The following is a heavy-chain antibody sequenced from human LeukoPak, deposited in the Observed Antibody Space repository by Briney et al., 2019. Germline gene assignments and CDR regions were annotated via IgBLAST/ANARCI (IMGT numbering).Heavy chain of an antibody. Sequence: ASVKVSCKASGYTFTSYYMHWVRQAPGQGLEWMGIVNPSGGSTNYAQKFQGRVTMTGDMSASTVYMELTSLRSEDTAVYYCARDEGESGSHLGAIVDPWGQGTLVTVSS. J-gene: IGHJ5*02. D-gene: IGHD1-26*01. CDR1: GYTFTSYY. CDR2: VNPSGGST. V-gene: IGHV1-46*01. CDR3: ARDEGESGSHLGAIVDP.